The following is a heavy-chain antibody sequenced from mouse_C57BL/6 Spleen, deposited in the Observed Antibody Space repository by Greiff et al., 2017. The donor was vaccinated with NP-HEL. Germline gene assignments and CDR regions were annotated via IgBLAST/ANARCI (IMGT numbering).Heavy chain of an antibody. V-gene: IGHV1-22*01. Sequence: EVQLQQSGPELVKPGASVKMSCKASGYTFTDYNMHWVKQSHGKSLEWIGYINPNNGGTSYNQKFKGKATLTVNKSSSTAYMELRSLTSEDSAVYYCARRYYYGSSYEWYFDVWGTGTTVTVSS. J-gene: IGHJ1*03. D-gene: IGHD1-1*01. CDR2: INPNNGGT. CDR1: GYTFTDYN. CDR3: ARRYYYGSSYEWYFDV.